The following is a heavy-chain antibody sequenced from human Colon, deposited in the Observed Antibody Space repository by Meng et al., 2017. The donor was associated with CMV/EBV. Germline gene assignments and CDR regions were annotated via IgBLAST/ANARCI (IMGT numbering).Heavy chain of an antibody. CDR1: GFTFSNSD. Sequence: GESLKISCAASGFTFSNSDMNWVRQAPGKGLEWVSSISPSGEFTYYGDSVKGRFTVSRDNTKNLLYLGMNSLTADDTAVYFCARDFKVGRPWGQGTLVTVSS. CDR3: ARDFKVGRP. D-gene: IGHD1-26*01. CDR2: ISPSGEFT. J-gene: IGHJ5*02. V-gene: IGHV3-21*04.